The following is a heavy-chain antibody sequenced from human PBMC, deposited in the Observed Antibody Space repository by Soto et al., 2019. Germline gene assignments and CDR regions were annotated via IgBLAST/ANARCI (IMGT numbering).Heavy chain of an antibody. J-gene: IGHJ5*02. Sequence: SETLSLTCTVSGGSISSGGYYWSWIRQHPGKGLEWIGYIYYSGSTYYNPSLKSRVTISVDTSKNQFSLKLSSVTAADTAVYYCARAIPNYDFWSGSWFDPWGRGTLVTVSS. V-gene: IGHV4-31*03. CDR3: ARAIPNYDFWSGSWFDP. CDR1: GGSISSGGYY. CDR2: IYYSGST. D-gene: IGHD3-3*01.